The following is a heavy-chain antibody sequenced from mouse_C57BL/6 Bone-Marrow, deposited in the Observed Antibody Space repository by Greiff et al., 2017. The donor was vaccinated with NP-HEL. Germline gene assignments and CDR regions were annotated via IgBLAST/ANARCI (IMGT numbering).Heavy chain of an antibody. CDR3: ARWPTIYYYGSSYGYFDV. V-gene: IGHV1-75*01. J-gene: IGHJ1*03. D-gene: IGHD1-1*01. Sequence: VQLQQSGPELVKPGASVKISCKASGYTFTDYYINWVKQRPGQGLEWIGWIFPGSGSTYYNEKFKGKATLTVDKSSSTAYMLLSSLTSEDSAVYFCARWPTIYYYGSSYGYFDVWGTGTTVTVSS. CDR1: GYTFTDYY. CDR2: IFPGSGST.